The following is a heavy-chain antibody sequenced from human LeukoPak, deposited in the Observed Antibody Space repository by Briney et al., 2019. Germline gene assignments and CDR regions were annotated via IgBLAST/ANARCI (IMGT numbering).Heavy chain of an antibody. CDR2: IYYSGST. J-gene: IGHJ4*02. D-gene: IGHD2-2*01. Sequence: SETLSLTCTVSGGSISSSSYYWGWIRQPPGKGLEWIGSIYYSGSTYYNPSLKSRVTISVDTSKNQFSLKLSSVTAADTAVYYCASNRYCSSTSCYDFDYWGQGTLVTVSS. CDR1: GGSISSSSYY. CDR3: ASNRYCSSTSCYDFDY. V-gene: IGHV4-39*07.